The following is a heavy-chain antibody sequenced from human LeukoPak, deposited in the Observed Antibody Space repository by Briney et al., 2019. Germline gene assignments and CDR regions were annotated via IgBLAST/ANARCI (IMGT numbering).Heavy chain of an antibody. CDR2: ISSSSSYI. D-gene: IGHD3-10*01. V-gene: IGHV3-21*01. Sequence: GGSLRLSCAASGFTFSSYSMNWVRQAPGKGLEWVSSISSSSSYIYYADSVKGRFTISRDNAKNSLYLQMNSLRAEDTAAYYCARDQSGQSGDYWGQGTLVTVSS. CDR3: ARDQSGQSGDY. CDR1: GFTFSSYS. J-gene: IGHJ4*02.